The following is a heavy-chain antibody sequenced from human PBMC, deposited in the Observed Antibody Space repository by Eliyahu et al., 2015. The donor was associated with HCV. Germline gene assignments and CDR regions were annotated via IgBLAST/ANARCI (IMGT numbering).Heavy chain of an antibody. V-gene: IGHV4-39*01. J-gene: IGHJ4*02. Sequence: QLQLQESGPGLVKPSETLSLTCTVSGGSISSSSYYWGWIRQPPGKGLEWIGGIYYSGSTYYNPSLKSRVTISVDTSKNQFSLKLSSVTAADTAVYYCARHIHIAAAGGKGYWGQGTLVTVSS. D-gene: IGHD6-13*01. CDR3: ARHIHIAAAGGKGY. CDR1: GGSISSSSYY. CDR2: IYYSGST.